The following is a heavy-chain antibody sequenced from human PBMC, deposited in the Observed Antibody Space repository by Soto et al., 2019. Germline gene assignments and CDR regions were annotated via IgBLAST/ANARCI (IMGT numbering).Heavy chain of an antibody. D-gene: IGHD3-22*01. CDR2: ISYDGSNK. V-gene: IGHV3-30-3*01. J-gene: IGHJ4*02. CDR3: AREIYDDYDSSGFDH. CDR1: GFTFSSYA. Sequence: PGGSLRLSCAASGFTFSSYAMHWVRQAPGKGLEWVAVISYDGSNKYYADSVKGRFTISRDNSKNTLSLQMNSLRAEDTAVYYCAREIYDDYDSSGFDHWGQGTLVTVSS.